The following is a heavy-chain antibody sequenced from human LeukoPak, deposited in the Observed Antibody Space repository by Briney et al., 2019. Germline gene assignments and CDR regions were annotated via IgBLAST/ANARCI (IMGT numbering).Heavy chain of an antibody. CDR2: ISGSGGST. Sequence: PGGSLRLSCAASGFTFSSYAMSWVRQAPGKGLEWVSAISGSGGSTYYAGSVKGRFTISRDNSKNTLYLQMNSLRAEDTAVYYCAKDPGAMITYTPVWGQGTMVTVSS. V-gene: IGHV3-23*01. CDR3: AKDPGAMITYTPV. D-gene: IGHD3-16*01. J-gene: IGHJ3*01. CDR1: GFTFSSYA.